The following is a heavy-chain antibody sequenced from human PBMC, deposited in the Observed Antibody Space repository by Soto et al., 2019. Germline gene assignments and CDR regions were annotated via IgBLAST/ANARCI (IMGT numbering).Heavy chain of an antibody. CDR2: ISGSSSGT. Sequence: EERLLESGGGLIQPGGSLRLSCEASGFNFGAYAMSWVRQAPGKGLEWVSGISGSSSGTYYTDSVKGRFTISRDNSKNTVYLQMNSLRGEDTAVYYCAKDRSENFWVYYYAMDVWGQGTAVTVSS. CDR3: AKDRSENFWVYYYAMDV. D-gene: IGHD6-19*01. V-gene: IGHV3-23*01. CDR1: GFNFGAYA. J-gene: IGHJ6*02.